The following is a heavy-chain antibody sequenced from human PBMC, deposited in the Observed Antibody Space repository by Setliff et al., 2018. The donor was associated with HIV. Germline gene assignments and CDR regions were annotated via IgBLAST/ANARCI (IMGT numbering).Heavy chain of an antibody. CDR2: ISGSGGST. CDR3: AKDQGEYSGYDYHY. D-gene: IGHD5-12*01. CDR1: GFTFSSYA. J-gene: IGHJ4*02. V-gene: IGHV3-23*01. Sequence: PGGSLRLSCAASGFTFSSYAMSWVRQAPGKGLEWVSAISGSGGSTYYADSVKGRFTISRDNSKNTLYLQMNSLRAEDTAVYYCAKDQGEYSGYDYHYWGQGTLVTVSS.